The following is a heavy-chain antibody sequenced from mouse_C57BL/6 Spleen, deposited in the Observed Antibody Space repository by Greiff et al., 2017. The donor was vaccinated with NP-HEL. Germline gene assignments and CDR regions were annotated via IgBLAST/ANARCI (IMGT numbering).Heavy chain of an antibody. CDR3: ARNRGFDGGFAY. J-gene: IGHJ3*01. CDR2: IWSGGST. Sequence: VQLQQSGPGLVQPSQSLSITCTVSGFSLTSYGVHWVRQSPGKGLEWLGVIWSGGSTDYNAAFISRLSISKDNSKSQAFFKMNSLQADDTAIYYCARNRGFDGGFAYWGQGTLVTVSA. V-gene: IGHV2-2*01. CDR1: GFSLTSYG. D-gene: IGHD3-1*01.